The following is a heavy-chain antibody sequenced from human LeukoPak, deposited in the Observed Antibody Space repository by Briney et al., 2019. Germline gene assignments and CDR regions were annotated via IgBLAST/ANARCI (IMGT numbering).Heavy chain of an antibody. D-gene: IGHD5-24*01. CDR3: ARETPRRGETRDGYR. J-gene: IGHJ4*02. Sequence: PEGSLRLSCAASGFAVSSNHMNWVRQAPGKGLEWVSVIFNGGSTYYADSVKGRFTISRDNPKNLLFLQINSLRVEDTAVYYCARETPRRGETRDGYRWGQGTVVTVSS. CDR2: IFNGGST. V-gene: IGHV3-53*01. CDR1: GFAVSSNH.